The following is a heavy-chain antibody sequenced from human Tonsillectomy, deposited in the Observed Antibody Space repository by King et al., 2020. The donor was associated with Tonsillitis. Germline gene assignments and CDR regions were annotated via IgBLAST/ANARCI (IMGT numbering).Heavy chain of an antibody. J-gene: IGHJ4*02. CDR2: ISGSGGRT. D-gene: IGHD6-19*01. V-gene: IGHV3-23*04. Sequence: EVQLVESGGGLVQPGGSLRLSCAASGFIFSNYAMSWVRQAPGKGLEWFSAISGSGGRTHYAESVKGRFTISRDNSKNTLYMQMNSLIAEDTAVYYCAKDTAVAGYYWGQGTQVIVSS. CDR1: GFIFSNYA. CDR3: AKDTAVAGYY.